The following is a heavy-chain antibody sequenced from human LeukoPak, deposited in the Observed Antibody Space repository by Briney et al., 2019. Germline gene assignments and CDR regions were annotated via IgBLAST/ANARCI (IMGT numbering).Heavy chain of an antibody. CDR3: ARVTVVGANHIDY. Sequence: GGSLRLSCAASGFXFSSYGINWVREAPGKGLEWVSYISSSSSTIHYVDSVKGRFTISRDNAKNSLYLQMNSLGDEDTAVYFCARVTVVGANHIDYWGQGTLVTVSS. V-gene: IGHV3-48*02. J-gene: IGHJ4*02. CDR2: ISSSSSTI. CDR1: GFXFSSYG. D-gene: IGHD1-26*01.